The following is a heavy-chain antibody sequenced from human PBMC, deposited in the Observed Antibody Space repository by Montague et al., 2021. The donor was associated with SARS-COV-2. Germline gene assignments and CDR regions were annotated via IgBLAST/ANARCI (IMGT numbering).Heavy chain of an antibody. D-gene: IGHD6-13*01. CDR3: ARDGGIAAAGIFDP. CDR2: ISDTGTPI. CDR1: GFTFSSYE. J-gene: IGHJ5*02. Sequence: SLRLSCAASGFTFSSYEMNWVRQAPGKGLEWVSYISDTGTPISYADSVKGRFTISRDKGNNSLYLQLNSLRAEDTAVYYCARDGGIAAAGIFDPWGQGTLVTVSS. V-gene: IGHV3-48*03.